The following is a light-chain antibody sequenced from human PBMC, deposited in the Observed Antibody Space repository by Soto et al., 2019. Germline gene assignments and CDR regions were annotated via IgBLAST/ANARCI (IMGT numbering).Light chain of an antibody. V-gene: IGKV3-20*01. CDR2: GAS. CDR1: QSVSSSY. Sequence: EIVLTQSPGTLSLSPGERATLSCRASQSVSSSYLAWYRQKPGQAPRLLIYGASSRATGIPDRFSGSGSGTDFTLTISRREPQDFAVYYCQQYGSSPFAFGPGTKVDIK. J-gene: IGKJ3*01. CDR3: QQYGSSPFA.